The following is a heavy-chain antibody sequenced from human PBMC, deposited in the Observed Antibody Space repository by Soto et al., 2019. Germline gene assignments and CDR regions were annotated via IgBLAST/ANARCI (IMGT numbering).Heavy chain of an antibody. CDR1: GFSLTTSGVG. Sequence: QITLNESGPTVVNPAETLTLTCIFSGFSLTTSGVGVGWIRQSPGKAPEWLALIYWDDDKRYSASLKSRLTITKDTSKNQVVLTMASVDPADTATYYCAHRILRTVFGLVTTTAIYFDFWGQGTPVVVSS. CDR2: IYWDDDK. V-gene: IGHV2-5*02. D-gene: IGHD3-3*01. J-gene: IGHJ4*02. CDR3: AHRILRTVFGLVTTTAIYFDF.